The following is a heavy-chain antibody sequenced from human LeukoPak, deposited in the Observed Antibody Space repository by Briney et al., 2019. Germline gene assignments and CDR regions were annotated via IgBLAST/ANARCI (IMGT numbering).Heavy chain of an antibody. CDR1: GGTFSSYA. Sequence: ASVKVSCKASGGTFSSYAISWVRQAPGQGLEWMGGIIPIFGTANYAQKFQGRVTITADKSTSTAYMELSSLRSEDTAVYYCARDYGDYGAFDIWGQGTMVTVSS. D-gene: IGHD4-17*01. V-gene: IGHV1-69*06. CDR3: ARDYGDYGAFDI. CDR2: IIPIFGTA. J-gene: IGHJ3*02.